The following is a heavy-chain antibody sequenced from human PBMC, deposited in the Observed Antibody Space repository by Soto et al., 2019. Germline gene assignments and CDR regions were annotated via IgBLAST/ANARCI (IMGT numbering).Heavy chain of an antibody. CDR3: ARYCSSTSCYLDFDI. CDR2: IYYSGST. CDR1: GGSISSGGYY. V-gene: IGHV4-31*03. Sequence: QVQLQESGPGLVKPSQTLSLTCTVSGGSISSGGYYWSWIRQHPGNGLEWIGYIYYSGSTYYNPSLKSRVTISVDTSKNQFSLKLSSVTAADTAVYYCARYCSSTSCYLDFDIWGQGTMVTVSS. D-gene: IGHD2-2*01. J-gene: IGHJ3*02.